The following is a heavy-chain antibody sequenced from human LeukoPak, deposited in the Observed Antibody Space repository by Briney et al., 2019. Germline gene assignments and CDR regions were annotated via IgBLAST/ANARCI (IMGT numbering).Heavy chain of an antibody. CDR2: INAYNDNT. D-gene: IGHD1-26*01. J-gene: IGHJ6*03. CDR3: ARTTNSYYYYYIDV. CDR1: GYTFNSAG. Sequence: WASVKVSCKASGYTFNSAGISWVRQAPGQGLEWMGWINAYNDNTKYAEKLQGRVTMTTDTSTSTAYMELRSLRSDDTAVYYCARTTNSYYYYYIDVWGKGTTVTVSS. V-gene: IGHV1-18*01.